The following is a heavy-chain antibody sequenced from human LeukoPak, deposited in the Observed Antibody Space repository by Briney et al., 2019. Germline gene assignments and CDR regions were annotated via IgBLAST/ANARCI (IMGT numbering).Heavy chain of an antibody. J-gene: IGHJ6*02. CDR3: ASSRGYYYYGMDV. D-gene: IGHD1-26*01. Sequence: SVKVSCKASGGTFSSYAISWVRQAPGQGLEWMGRIIPILGIANYAQKFQGRVTITADKSTSTAYMELSGLRSEDTAVYYCASSRGYYYYGMDVWGQGTTVTVSS. V-gene: IGHV1-69*04. CDR2: IIPILGIA. CDR1: GGTFSSYA.